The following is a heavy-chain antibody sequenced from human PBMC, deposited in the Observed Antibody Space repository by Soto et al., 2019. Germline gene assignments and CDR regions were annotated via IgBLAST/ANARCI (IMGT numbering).Heavy chain of an antibody. CDR2: IIPILGIA. CDR1: GGTFSSYT. CDR3: ARVSYCSCGSCQDYYYMDV. Sequence: QVQLVQSGAEVKKPGSSVKVSCKASGGTFSSYTISWVRQAPGQGLEWMGRIIPILGIANYAQKFQGRVTITADKSTSTAYMELSSLRSEDTAVYYCARVSYCSCGSCQDYYYMDVWGKGTTVTVSS. D-gene: IGHD2-15*01. J-gene: IGHJ6*03. V-gene: IGHV1-69*02.